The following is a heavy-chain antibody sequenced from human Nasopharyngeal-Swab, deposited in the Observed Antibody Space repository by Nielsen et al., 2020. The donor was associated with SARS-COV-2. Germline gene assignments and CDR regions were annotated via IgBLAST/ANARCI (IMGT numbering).Heavy chain of an antibody. D-gene: IGHD2-2*01. CDR2: INHSGST. CDR1: GGSFSGYY. V-gene: IGHV4-34*01. CDR3: ARHAAGEYQLTYYFDY. Sequence: SETLSLTCAVYGGSFSGYYWSWIRQPPGKGLEWIGEINHSGSTNYNPSLKSRVTISVDTSKNQFSLKLSSVTAADTAVYYCARHAAGEYQLTYYFDYWGQGTLVTVSS. J-gene: IGHJ4*02.